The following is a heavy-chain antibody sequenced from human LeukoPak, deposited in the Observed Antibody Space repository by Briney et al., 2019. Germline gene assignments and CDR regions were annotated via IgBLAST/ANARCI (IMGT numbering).Heavy chain of an antibody. CDR3: ARLGSSYDSSGYYV. D-gene: IGHD3-22*01. J-gene: IGHJ4*02. CDR1: GGSISSYY. V-gene: IGHV4-59*08. CDR2: IYYSGST. Sequence: SETLSLTCTVSGGSISSYYWSWIRQPPGKGLEWIGYIYYSGSTNYNPSLKSRVTISVDTSKNQFSLKLSSVTAADTAVYYCARLGSSYDSSGYYVWGQGTLVTVSS.